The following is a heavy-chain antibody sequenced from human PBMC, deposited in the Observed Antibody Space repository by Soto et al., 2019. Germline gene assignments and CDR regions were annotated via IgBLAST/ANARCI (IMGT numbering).Heavy chain of an antibody. D-gene: IGHD2-2*02. V-gene: IGHV1-46*01. CDR2: INPSVGST. J-gene: IGHJ4*02. Sequence: RQAPGQGLEWMGEINPSVGSTTYAQKFQGRVTMTRDTSTSTVYMEVSSLRSEDTAVYYCARSFTVPAAIGYCGQGILVTVSS. CDR3: ARSFTVPAAIGY.